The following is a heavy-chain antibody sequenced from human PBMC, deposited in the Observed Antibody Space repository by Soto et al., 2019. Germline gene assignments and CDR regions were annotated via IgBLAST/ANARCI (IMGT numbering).Heavy chain of an antibody. Sequence: SETLSLTCTVPGGSISSGGYFWSWIRQHPGKGLEWIGYIYYSGCTYYNPSLKSRVTIPVDTSKNQFSRKLSSVTAADTAVYYCARDYSYGSNWFDPWGQGTLVTVSS. CDR2: IYYSGCT. CDR1: GGSISSGGYF. J-gene: IGHJ5*02. D-gene: IGHD5-18*01. V-gene: IGHV4-31*03. CDR3: ARDYSYGSNWFDP.